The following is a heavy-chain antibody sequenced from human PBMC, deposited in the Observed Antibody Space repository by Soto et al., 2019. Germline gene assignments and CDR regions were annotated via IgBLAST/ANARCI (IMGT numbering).Heavy chain of an antibody. CDR3: AKVERAYDFWSGYYYYGMDV. D-gene: IGHD3-3*01. Sequence: LRLSCAASGFTFSSYGMHWVRQAPGKGLEWVAVISYDGSNKYYADSVKGRFTISRDNSKNTLYLQMNSLRAEDTAVYYCAKVERAYDFWSGYYYYGMDVWGQGTTVTVSS. CDR2: ISYDGSNK. V-gene: IGHV3-30*18. J-gene: IGHJ6*02. CDR1: GFTFSSYG.